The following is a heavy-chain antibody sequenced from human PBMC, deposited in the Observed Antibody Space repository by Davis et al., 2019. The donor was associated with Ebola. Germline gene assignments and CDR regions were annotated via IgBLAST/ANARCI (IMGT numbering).Heavy chain of an antibody. D-gene: IGHD2/OR15-2a*01. V-gene: IGHV3-21*01. J-gene: IGHJ6*02. Sequence: GGSLRLSCSASGFAFSRYDMHWVRQAPGKGLEWVSSITSSSSSIYYADSVKGRFTISRDNSKNLLLLEMSSLRAEDTAVYYCAREGFYFYGMDVWGQGTTVTVSS. CDR3: AREGFYFYGMDV. CDR2: ITSSSSSI. CDR1: GFAFSRYD.